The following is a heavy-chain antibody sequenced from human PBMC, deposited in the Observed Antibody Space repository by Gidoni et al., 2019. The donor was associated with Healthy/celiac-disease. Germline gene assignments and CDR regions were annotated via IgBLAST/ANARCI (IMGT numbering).Heavy chain of an antibody. D-gene: IGHD3-10*01. CDR3: ATVPSWWFGRGYFDY. V-gene: IGHV1-24*01. J-gene: IGHJ4*02. CDR1: GYTLTELS. Sequence: QVQLVQSGAEVKKPGASVKVAGKVSGYTLTELSMHWVRQAPGKGLEWLGGFDPEDGETIYAQKFQGRVTMTEDTSTDTAYMGLSSLRSEDTAVYYCATVPSWWFGRGYFDYWGQGTLVTVSS. CDR2: FDPEDGET.